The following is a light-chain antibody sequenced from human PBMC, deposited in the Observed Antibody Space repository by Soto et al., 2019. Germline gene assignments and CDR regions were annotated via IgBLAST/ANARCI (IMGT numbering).Light chain of an antibody. Sequence: SVLNHPPPGSGGPGQSIPTPCPGNTREFGGYNYVSWYQQHPGKAPKLMIYDVSNRPSGVSNRFSGSKSGNTASLTISGLQAEDEADYYCSSCTSSSTLEVFGTGTKSPS. V-gene: IGLV2-14*01. J-gene: IGLJ1*01. CDR1: TREFGGYNY. CDR2: DVS. CDR3: SSCTSSSTLEV.